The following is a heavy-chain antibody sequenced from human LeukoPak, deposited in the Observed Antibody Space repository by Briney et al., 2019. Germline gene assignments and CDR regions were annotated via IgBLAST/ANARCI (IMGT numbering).Heavy chain of an antibody. D-gene: IGHD5-24*01. CDR1: GYTFTTYA. CDR2: INAGNGQT. Sequence: GASVKVSCRASGYTFTTYAMHWVRQAPGQRLEWMGWINAGNGQTKYLQKFQRRVTVTRDTSASTAYMELSSLRSEDTAVYYCARAGVVEMATIGLDYWGQGTLVTVSS. V-gene: IGHV1-3*01. J-gene: IGHJ4*02. CDR3: ARAGVVEMATIGLDY.